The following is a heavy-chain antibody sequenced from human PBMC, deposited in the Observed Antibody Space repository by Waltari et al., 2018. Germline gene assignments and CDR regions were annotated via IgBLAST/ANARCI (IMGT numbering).Heavy chain of an antibody. CDR3: ARDKGVQLWSYDAFDI. V-gene: IGHV7-4-1*02. D-gene: IGHD5-18*01. CDR1: GSTFTSYA. J-gene: IGHJ3*02. CDR2: INTNTGNP. Sequence: QVQLVHSGSELTKPGASVKVSCTASGSTFTSYAMNWLRQAPGQGLEWMGWINTNTGNPTYAQGFTGRFVFSLDTSVSTAYLQISSLKAEDTAVYYCARDKGVQLWSYDAFDIWGQGTMVTVSS.